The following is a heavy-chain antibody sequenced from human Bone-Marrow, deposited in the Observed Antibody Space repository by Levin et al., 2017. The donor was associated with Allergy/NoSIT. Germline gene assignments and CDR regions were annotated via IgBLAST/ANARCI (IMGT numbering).Heavy chain of an antibody. CDR1: GFRFSGYW. D-gene: IGHD3-16*01. Sequence: GGSPRLSCAASGFRFSGYWMHWVRQVPGKGLVWVGRINSDGDSTDYAASVKGRFRISRDNAKETLYLEMHSLTADDSAIYYCGRALGIDYWGQGTLVTVSS. CDR2: INSDGDST. CDR3: GRALGIDY. J-gene: IGHJ4*02. V-gene: IGHV3-74*01.